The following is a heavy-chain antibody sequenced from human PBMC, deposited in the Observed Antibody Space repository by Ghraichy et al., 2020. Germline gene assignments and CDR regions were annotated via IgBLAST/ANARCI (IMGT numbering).Heavy chain of an antibody. CDR2: INHSGST. CDR3: ARSGIRYFDY. J-gene: IGHJ4*02. V-gene: IGHV4-34*01. D-gene: IGHD2-2*02. Sequence: SETLSLTCAVYGGSFSGYYWSWIRQPPGKGLEWIGEINHSGSTNYNPSLKSRVTISVDTSKNQFSLKLSSVTAADTAVYYCARSGIRYFDYWGQGTLVTVSS. CDR1: GGSFSGYY.